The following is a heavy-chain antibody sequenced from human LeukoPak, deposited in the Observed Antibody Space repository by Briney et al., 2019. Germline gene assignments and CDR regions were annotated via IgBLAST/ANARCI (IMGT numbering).Heavy chain of an antibody. V-gene: IGHV3-21*01. D-gene: IGHD1-26*01. Sequence: GGSLRLSCAASGFTFSSYSMSWVRQAPGKGLEWVSSISSQSTYIYSADSLKGRFAISRDNAKNSLYLQMNSLRAEDTAVYYCARGHSGSYQRTDAFDIWGQGTMVTVSS. CDR2: ISSQSTYI. CDR1: GFTFSSYS. CDR3: ARGHSGSYQRTDAFDI. J-gene: IGHJ3*02.